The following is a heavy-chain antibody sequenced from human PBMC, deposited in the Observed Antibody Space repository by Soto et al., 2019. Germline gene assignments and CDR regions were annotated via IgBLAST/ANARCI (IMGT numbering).Heavy chain of an antibody. CDR3: TTDEVWCTNGFCRYYYYGMDV. V-gene: IGHV3-15*01. CDR2: IKSKTDGGTT. D-gene: IGHD2-8*01. CDR1: GFTFSSAW. Sequence: VGSLRLSCAASGFTFSSAWMSWVRQAPGKGLEWVGRIKSKTDGGTTDYAAPVKGRFTISRDDSKNTLYLQLNSLKTADTAVYYCTTDEVWCTNGFCRYYYYGMDVWGQGTTVTVSS. J-gene: IGHJ6*02.